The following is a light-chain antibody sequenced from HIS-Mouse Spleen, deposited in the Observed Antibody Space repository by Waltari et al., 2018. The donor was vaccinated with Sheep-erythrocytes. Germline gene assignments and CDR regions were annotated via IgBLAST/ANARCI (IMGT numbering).Light chain of an antibody. J-gene: IGLJ2*01. V-gene: IGLV2-14*01. CDR1: RSDVGGDNS. Sequence: QSALTQPASVSGSPGQSITISCTGTRSDVGGDNSVSWYQQHPGKAPKLMIYAVSNRPSGVSNRFSGSKSGNTASLTISGLQAEDEADYYCSSYTSSSTQVFGGGTKLTVL. CDR2: AVS. CDR3: SSYTSSSTQV.